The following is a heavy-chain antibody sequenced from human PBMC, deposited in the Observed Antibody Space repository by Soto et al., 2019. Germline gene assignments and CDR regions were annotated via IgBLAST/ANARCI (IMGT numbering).Heavy chain of an antibody. D-gene: IGHD1-7*01. CDR2: IYWDDDK. CDR3: ARWNYEFDY. Sequence: QITLKESGPALVKPTQTLTLTCTFSGFSLSTSGVGVGWIRQPPGKALEWLALIYWDDDKRYSPSLKSMLTITKDTSKKQVVLTMTNMDPVDTATYYCARWNYEFDYWGQGTLVTVSS. J-gene: IGHJ4*02. V-gene: IGHV2-5*02. CDR1: GFSLSTSGVG.